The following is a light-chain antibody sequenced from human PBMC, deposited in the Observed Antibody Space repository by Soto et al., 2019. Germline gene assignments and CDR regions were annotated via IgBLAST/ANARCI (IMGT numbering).Light chain of an antibody. V-gene: IGKV3-20*01. CDR2: GAS. CDR1: QRVSARY. J-gene: IGKJ4*01. Sequence: IVLTQSPGTLSLSPGDRATLSCRASQRVSARYLAWYHQKPGQAPRLLIFGASDRATGIQDRFSGSGSGTDFTLTIGRLEPEDFAMYYCKQYGSSRLTFGGGTKVDI. CDR3: KQYGSSRLT.